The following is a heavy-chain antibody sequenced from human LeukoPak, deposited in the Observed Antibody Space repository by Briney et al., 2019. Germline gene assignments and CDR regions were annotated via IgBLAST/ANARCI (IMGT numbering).Heavy chain of an antibody. D-gene: IGHD3-10*01. CDR2: IYQSGST. CDR1: GGSISSGGYS. J-gene: IGHJ3*02. V-gene: IGHV4-30-2*01. Sequence: SQTLSLTCAVSGGSISSGGYSWSWFRQPPGKGLKWIGNIYQSGSTYYNPSLKSRVTISVDRSKNQFSLKLSSVTAADTAVYYCARAPLVLLWFGEPNSGAFDIWGQGTMVTVSS. CDR3: ARAPLVLLWFGEPNSGAFDI.